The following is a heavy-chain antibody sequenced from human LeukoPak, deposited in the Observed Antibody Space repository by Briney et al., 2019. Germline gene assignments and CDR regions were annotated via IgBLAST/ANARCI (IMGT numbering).Heavy chain of an antibody. D-gene: IGHD3-10*01. V-gene: IGHV1-24*01. J-gene: IGHJ4*02. CDR3: ATGSGSYYNGKRYFDY. Sequence: ASVKVSCKVSGYTLTELSMHWVRQAPGKGLEWMGGFDPEDGETIYAQKFQGRVTMTEDTSTDTAYMELSSLRSEDTAVYYCATGSGSYYNGKRYFDYWGQGTLVTVFS. CDR1: GYTLTELS. CDR2: FDPEDGET.